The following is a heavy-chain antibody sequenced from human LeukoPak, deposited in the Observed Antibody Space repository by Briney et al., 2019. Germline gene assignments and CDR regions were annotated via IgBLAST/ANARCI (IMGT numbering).Heavy chain of an antibody. CDR1: GFIFNNYA. J-gene: IGHJ6*03. D-gene: IGHD2-8*01. Sequence: GGSLRLSCAAWGFIFNNYAMSGVRQAPGEGLEGVSTISGNGGSTYYADSVKGRFTISRDNSKNTLYLQMNSVRAEDTAVYYCAKQWCATRPDCMDVWGKGTTVTVSS. CDR2: ISGNGGST. V-gene: IGHV3-23*01. CDR3: AKQWCATRPDCMDV.